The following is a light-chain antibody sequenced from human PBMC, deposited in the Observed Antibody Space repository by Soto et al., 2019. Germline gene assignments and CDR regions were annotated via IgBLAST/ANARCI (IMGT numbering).Light chain of an antibody. CDR1: QSVSNSY. V-gene: IGKV3-20*01. Sequence: ESVLTQSPGTLSLSPGERATLSCRVSQSVSNSYFAWYQQKPGQAPRLLIYGISSRATGIPDRFSGSGSGTDFTLTISRLEPEDFVVYYCQHYKTWPLTFGGGTRVEI. CDR2: GIS. J-gene: IGKJ4*01. CDR3: QHYKTWPLT.